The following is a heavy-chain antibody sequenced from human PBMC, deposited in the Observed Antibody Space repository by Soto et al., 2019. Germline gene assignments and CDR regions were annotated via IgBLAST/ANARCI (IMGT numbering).Heavy chain of an antibody. D-gene: IGHD3-10*01. CDR1: GGSISSGGYS. V-gene: IGHV4-30-2*01. CDR2: IYHSGST. Sequence: TLSLTCAVSGGSISSGGYSWSWIRQPPGKGLEWIGYIYHSGSTYYNPSLKSRVTISVDRSKNQFSLKLSSVTAADTAVYYCARGTEESAWFDPWGQGTLVTVSS. J-gene: IGHJ5*02. CDR3: ARGTEESAWFDP.